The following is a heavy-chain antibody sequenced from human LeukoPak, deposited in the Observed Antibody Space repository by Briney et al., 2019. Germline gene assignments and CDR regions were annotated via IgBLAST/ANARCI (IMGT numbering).Heavy chain of an antibody. CDR3: ASLSDDSSGYLSRRPWYFDL. CDR1: GGTFSSYA. CDR2: IIPIFGTA. J-gene: IGHJ2*01. V-gene: IGHV1-69*06. Sequence: SVKVSCKASGGTFSSYAISWVRQAPGQGLEWMGGIIPIFGTANYAQKFQGRVTITADKSTSTAYMELSSLRSEDTAVYYCASLSDDSSGYLSRRPWYFDLWGRGTLVTVSS. D-gene: IGHD3-22*01.